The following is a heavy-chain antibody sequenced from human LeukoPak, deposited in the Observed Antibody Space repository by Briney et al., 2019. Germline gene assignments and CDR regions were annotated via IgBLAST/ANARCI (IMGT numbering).Heavy chain of an antibody. CDR1: GFTFDDYG. CDR2: INWNGGST. J-gene: IGHJ4*02. Sequence: GGSLRLSCAASGFTFDDYGMSWVRQAPGKGLEWVSGINWNGGSTVYADSVKGRFAISRDNAKNSLYLQMNSLRAEDTALYYCARVPIAAAGRVDFDYWGQGTLVTVSS. V-gene: IGHV3-20*04. D-gene: IGHD6-13*01. CDR3: ARVPIAAAGRVDFDY.